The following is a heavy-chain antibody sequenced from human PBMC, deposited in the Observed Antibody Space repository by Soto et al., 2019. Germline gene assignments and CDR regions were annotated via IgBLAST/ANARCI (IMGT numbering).Heavy chain of an antibody. V-gene: IGHV4-4*07. D-gene: IGHD3-3*01. Sequence: QVQLQESGPGLVKPSETLSLTCTVSGGAISGYYWTWIRQSAGKGLEWIGRIYSSGGTKYNPSLQSRVTMTLDTAKNQSSLRLTSVTAAATAVYYCARGQRFSDSFDPWGQGTLVTVSA. J-gene: IGHJ5*02. CDR1: GGAISGYY. CDR2: IYSSGGT. CDR3: ARGQRFSDSFDP.